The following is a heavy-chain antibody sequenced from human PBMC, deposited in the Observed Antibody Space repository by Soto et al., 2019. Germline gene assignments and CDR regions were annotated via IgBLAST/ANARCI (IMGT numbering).Heavy chain of an antibody. V-gene: IGHV3-33*01. CDR3: ARDGGYCISTSCLFYSGMDV. CDR1: GFSFSSYG. J-gene: IGHJ6*02. Sequence: PGGSLRLSCAASGFSFSSYGMHWVRQAPGKGLEWVAVIWYDGSNKYYADAVKGRFTISRDNSNNTLYLQMNSLRAEDTAVYYCARDGGYCISTSCLFYSGMDVWGQGTTVTVSS. CDR2: IWYDGSNK. D-gene: IGHD2-2*01.